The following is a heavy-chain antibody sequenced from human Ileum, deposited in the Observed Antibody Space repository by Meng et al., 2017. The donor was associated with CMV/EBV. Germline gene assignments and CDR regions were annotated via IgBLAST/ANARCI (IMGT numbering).Heavy chain of an antibody. Sequence: SVKVSCKASGGTFSSYAISWVRQAPGQGLEWMGGIIPIFGTANYAQKFQGRVTITTDESTSTAYMELSSLRSEDTAVYYCARGVGATFGFDYWGQGTLVTVSS. D-gene: IGHD1-26*01. CDR3: ARGVGATFGFDY. CDR2: IIPIFGTA. J-gene: IGHJ4*02. CDR1: GGTFSSYA. V-gene: IGHV1-69*05.